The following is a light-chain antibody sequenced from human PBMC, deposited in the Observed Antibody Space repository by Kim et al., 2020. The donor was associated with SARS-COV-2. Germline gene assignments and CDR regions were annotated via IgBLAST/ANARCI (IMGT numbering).Light chain of an antibody. CDR2: DVS. J-gene: IGLJ3*02. V-gene: IGLV2-14*03. CDR3: SSYARSSTWV. CDR1: SSDVGEYNF. Sequence: QSALTQPASVSGSPGQSITISCTGTSSDVGEYNFVSWYQQHPSKAPKLMIYDVSNRPSGVSDRFSGSKSGNTATLTISGLQDEDGADYYCSSYARSSTWVFGGGTQLTVL.